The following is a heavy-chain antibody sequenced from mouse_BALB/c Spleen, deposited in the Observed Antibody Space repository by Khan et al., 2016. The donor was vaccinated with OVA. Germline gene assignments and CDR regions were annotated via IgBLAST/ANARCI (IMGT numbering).Heavy chain of an antibody. CDR2: INTNTGEP. CDR1: GYTFTHYG. V-gene: IGHV9-3*02. J-gene: IGHJ2*01. CDR3: ARGTARFDY. Sequence: QIQLVQSGPELKKPGETVKISCKASGYTFTHYGMNWVKQAPGKGLKWMGWINTNTGEPTYAEEFKGRFAFSLDTSASTAYLQINNLKNEDTATYFCARGTARFDYWGQGTTLTVSS. D-gene: IGHD1-2*01.